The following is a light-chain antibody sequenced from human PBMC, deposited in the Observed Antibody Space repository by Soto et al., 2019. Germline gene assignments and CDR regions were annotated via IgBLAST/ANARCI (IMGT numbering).Light chain of an antibody. CDR1: SSNIGAGYD. J-gene: IGLJ3*02. Sequence: QSALTQPPSVSGAPGQRVTISCTGSSSNIGAGYDVHWYQQLPGTAPKLLIYGHNNRPSGVPDRFSGSKSGTSASLAITGLQAEDEADYYCASWDDRLNGPVFGGGTKVTVL. CDR2: GHN. CDR3: ASWDDRLNGPV. V-gene: IGLV1-40*01.